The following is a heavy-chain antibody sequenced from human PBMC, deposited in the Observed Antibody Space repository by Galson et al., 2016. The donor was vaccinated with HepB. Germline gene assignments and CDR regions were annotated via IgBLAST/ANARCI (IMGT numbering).Heavy chain of an antibody. J-gene: IGHJ4*02. CDR3: ARGQQLDY. V-gene: IGHV4-59*01. Sequence: SETLSLTCSVSTDSMKNSVWSWIRQPPGKGLEWVGYIYYSGNTNYNPSLKSRFIISIDTSKKQFSLTLRSVTAADTAVYYCARGQQLDYWGQGTLVTVSS. CDR1: TDSMKNSV. D-gene: IGHD4-11*01. CDR2: IYYSGNT.